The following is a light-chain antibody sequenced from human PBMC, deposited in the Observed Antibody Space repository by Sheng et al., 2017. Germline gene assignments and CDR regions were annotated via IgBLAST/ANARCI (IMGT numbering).Light chain of an antibody. Sequence: SYVLTQPPSVSVAPGKTARITCGGNNIGGKSVHWYQQKPGQAPVLVVYDDSDRPSGIPERFSGSNSGNAATLTISRVEAGDDADYYCQVWDSSSDPVVFGEGTKLTVL. CDR3: QVWDSSSDPVV. J-gene: IGLJ2*01. CDR2: DDS. CDR1: NIGGKS. V-gene: IGLV3-21*03.